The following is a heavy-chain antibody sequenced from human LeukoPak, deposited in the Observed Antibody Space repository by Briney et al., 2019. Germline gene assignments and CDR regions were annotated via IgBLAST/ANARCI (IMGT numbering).Heavy chain of an antibody. D-gene: IGHD6-6*01. Sequence: GGSLRLSCAASGFTFSSYWMSWVRQAPGKGLEWEANIKQDGSEKYYVDSVKGRFTISRDNAKNSLYLQMNSLRAEDTAVYYCARDRHSSSSPQFDYWGQGTLVTVSS. CDR3: ARDRHSSSSPQFDY. J-gene: IGHJ4*02. CDR2: IKQDGSEK. CDR1: GFTFSSYW. V-gene: IGHV3-7*01.